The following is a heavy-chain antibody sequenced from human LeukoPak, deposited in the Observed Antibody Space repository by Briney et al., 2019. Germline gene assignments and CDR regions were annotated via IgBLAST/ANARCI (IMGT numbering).Heavy chain of an antibody. V-gene: IGHV4-59*01. CDR2: IYYSGST. CDR1: GGSISSYY. Sequence: SGTLSLTCTVPGGSISSYYWSWIRQPPGKGLGWIGHIYYSGSTNYNPSLKSRVTISLDMSKNQFSLKLSSVTAADTAVYYCARSPLYYYQSSGHYYFDYWGQGTLVTVSS. J-gene: IGHJ4*02. CDR3: ARSPLYYYQSSGHYYFDY. D-gene: IGHD3-22*01.